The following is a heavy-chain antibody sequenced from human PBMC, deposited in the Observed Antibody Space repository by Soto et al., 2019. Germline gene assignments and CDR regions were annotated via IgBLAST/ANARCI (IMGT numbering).Heavy chain of an antibody. D-gene: IGHD3-16*01. V-gene: IGHV3-23*01. J-gene: IGHJ3*02. CDR2: ISGSGGRR. CDR1: GFTFSSYA. CDR3: AKGGYADDAFDI. Sequence: EEQLLESGGGLVQPGGSLRLSCAAAGFTFSSYALSWVRQTPGKGLEWVSVISGSGGRRYYADSVKGRFTISRDNAKTTLYLEMNSLRVEDPAVSYRAKGGYADDAFDIWGQGTMVTVSS.